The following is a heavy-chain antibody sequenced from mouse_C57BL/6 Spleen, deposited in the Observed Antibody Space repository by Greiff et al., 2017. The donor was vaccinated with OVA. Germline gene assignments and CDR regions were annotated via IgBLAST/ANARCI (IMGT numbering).Heavy chain of an antibody. Sequence: EVQLQESGTVLARPGASVKMSCKTSGYTFTSYWMHWVKQRPGQGLEWIGAIYPGNSDTSYNQKFKGKAKLTAVTSASTAYMELSSLTNEDSAVYYGTREDDYDGGYYAMDYWGQGTSVTVSS. CDR2: IYPGNSDT. J-gene: IGHJ4*01. CDR3: TREDDYDGGYYAMDY. D-gene: IGHD2-4*01. V-gene: IGHV1-5*01. CDR1: GYTFTSYW.